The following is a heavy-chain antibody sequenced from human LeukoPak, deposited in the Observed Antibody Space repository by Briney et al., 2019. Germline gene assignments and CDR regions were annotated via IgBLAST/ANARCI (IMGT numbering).Heavy chain of an antibody. CDR3: SIRIAASDFDY. CDR1: GFTFRNNY. V-gene: IGHV3-53*01. Sequence: PGGSLRLSCAASGFTFRNNYMSWVRQAPGKGLEWVSVIFGDGGTSYADSVRGQFTISRDNSKNTLYLQMNSLRAEDTAVYYCSIRIAASDFDYWGQGTLVTVSS. CDR2: IFGDGGT. D-gene: IGHD6-13*01. J-gene: IGHJ4*02.